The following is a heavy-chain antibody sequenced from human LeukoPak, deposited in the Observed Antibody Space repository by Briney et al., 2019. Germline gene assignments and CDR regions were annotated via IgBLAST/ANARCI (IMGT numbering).Heavy chain of an antibody. CDR1: GFTFSSYS. D-gene: IGHD3-10*01. CDR2: ISSSSSYI. CDR3: ASYYGSGSYLFDY. Sequence: GGSLRLSCAASGFTFSSYSMNWVRQAPGKGLEWVSSISSSSSYIYYADSVKGRFTISRDNAKYSLYLQMNSLRAEDTAVYYCASYYGSGSYLFDYWGQGTLVTVSS. J-gene: IGHJ4*02. V-gene: IGHV3-21*01.